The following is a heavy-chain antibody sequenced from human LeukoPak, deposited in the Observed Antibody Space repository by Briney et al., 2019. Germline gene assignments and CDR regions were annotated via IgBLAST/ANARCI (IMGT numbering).Heavy chain of an antibody. D-gene: IGHD6-13*01. Sequence: SETPSLTCAVYGGSFSGYYWSWIRQPPGKGLEWIGEINHSGSTNYNPSLKSRVTISVDTSKNQFSLKLSSVTAADTAVYYCARSSRDSSSWTGDFDYWGQGTLVTVSS. CDR1: GGSFSGYY. CDR3: ARSSRDSSSWTGDFDY. V-gene: IGHV4-34*01. CDR2: INHSGST. J-gene: IGHJ4*02.